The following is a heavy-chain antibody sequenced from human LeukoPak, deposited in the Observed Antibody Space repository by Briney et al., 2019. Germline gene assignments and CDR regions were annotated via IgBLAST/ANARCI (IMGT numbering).Heavy chain of an antibody. D-gene: IGHD3-10*01. CDR3: ATGTMITMVRGVITSSY. J-gene: IGHJ4*02. CDR1: GFTFSSYW. Sequence: SGGSLRLSCAASGFTFSSYWMNWVRQAPGKGLEWVSSISSSSSYIYYADSVKGQFTISRDNAKNSLYLQMDSLRAEDTAVYYCATGTMITMVRGVITSSYWGQGTLVTVSS. CDR2: ISSSSSYI. V-gene: IGHV3-21*01.